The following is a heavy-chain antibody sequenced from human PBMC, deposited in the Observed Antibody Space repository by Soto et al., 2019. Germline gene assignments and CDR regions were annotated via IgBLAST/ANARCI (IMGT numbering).Heavy chain of an antibody. V-gene: IGHV1-69*02. CDR3: ARQYRMVRGVIVDY. CDR1: GYTFTSYT. CDR2: IIPILGIS. J-gene: IGHJ4*02. D-gene: IGHD3-10*01. Sequence: SVKVSCKASGYTFTSYTISWVRQAPGQGLEWMGRIIPILGISNYAQKFQGRVTITADNSTSTAYMELSSLRSEDTAVYYCARQYRMVRGVIVDYWGQGTLVTVSS.